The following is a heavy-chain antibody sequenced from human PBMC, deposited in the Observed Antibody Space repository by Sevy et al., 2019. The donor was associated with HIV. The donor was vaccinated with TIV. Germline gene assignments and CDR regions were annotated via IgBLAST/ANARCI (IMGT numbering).Heavy chain of an antibody. V-gene: IGHV3-53*01. D-gene: IGHD5-12*01. CDR2: IYSGGST. J-gene: IGHJ6*02. Sequence: GGSLRLSCAASGFTVSSNYMSWVRQAPGKGLEWVSVIYSGGSTYYADSVKGRFTISRDNSKNTLYLQMNSLRAEDTAVYYCASDLGSGYDTYYYYGMDVWGQGTTVTVSS. CDR1: GFTVSSNY. CDR3: ASDLGSGYDTYYYYGMDV.